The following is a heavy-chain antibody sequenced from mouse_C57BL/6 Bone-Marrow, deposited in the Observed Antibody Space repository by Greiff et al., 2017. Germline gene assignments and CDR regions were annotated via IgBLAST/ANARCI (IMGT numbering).Heavy chain of an antibody. V-gene: IGHV1-76*01. Sequence: QVQLQQSGAELVRPGASVKLSCKASGYTFTDYYINWVKQRPGQGLEWIARIYPGSGNTYYNEKFKGKGTLTAEKSSSTAYMQLSSLTSEDSAVYFCARGRVLGYWGQGTTLTVSS. CDR2: IYPGSGNT. CDR3: ARGRVLGY. J-gene: IGHJ2*01. CDR1: GYTFTDYY. D-gene: IGHD2-14*01.